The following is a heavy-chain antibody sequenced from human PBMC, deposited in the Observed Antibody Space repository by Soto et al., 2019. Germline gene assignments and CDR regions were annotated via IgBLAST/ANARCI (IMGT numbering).Heavy chain of an antibody. V-gene: IGHV3-7*04. Sequence: GGSLRLSCAASGFTFSSYWMSWVRQAPGKGLEWVANIKQDGSEKYYVDSVKGRFTISRDNAKNSLYLQMNSLRAEDTAVYYCAGDGLLIQGDYYYYGMDVWGQGTTVTVSS. J-gene: IGHJ6*02. CDR3: AGDGLLIQGDYYYYGMDV. CDR1: GFTFSSYW. CDR2: IKQDGSEK. D-gene: IGHD2-15*01.